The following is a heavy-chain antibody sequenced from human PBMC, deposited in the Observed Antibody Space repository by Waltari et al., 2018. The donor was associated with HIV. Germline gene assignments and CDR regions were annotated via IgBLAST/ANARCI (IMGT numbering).Heavy chain of an antibody. V-gene: IGHV1-2*06. Sequence: QVQLVQSGAEVTKPGASVKVSCKASGSIFTVYYIHWVRQAPGQGLEWMGRINPNNGGTNYAEKFQGRVTMTRDTSINTAYLELSRLRSDDTAVYYCARALGYNSSPGDSWGQGALVSVSS. D-gene: IGHD3-10*01. CDR1: GSIFTVYY. CDR2: INPNNGGT. J-gene: IGHJ5*01. CDR3: ARALGYNSSPGDS.